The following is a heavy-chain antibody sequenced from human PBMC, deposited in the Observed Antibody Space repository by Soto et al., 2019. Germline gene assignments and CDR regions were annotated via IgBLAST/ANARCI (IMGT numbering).Heavy chain of an antibody. J-gene: IGHJ4*02. D-gene: IGHD1-26*01. CDR1: GYTFTSYY. Sequence: ASVKVSCKASGYTFTSYYMHWVRQAPGQGLEWMGIINPSGGSTSYAQKFQGRVTMTRDTSTSTVYMELSSLRSEDTAVYYCARDPRPDSGSYYGCHYFDYWGQGTLVTVSS. V-gene: IGHV1-46*01. CDR3: ARDPRPDSGSYYGCHYFDY. CDR2: INPSGGST.